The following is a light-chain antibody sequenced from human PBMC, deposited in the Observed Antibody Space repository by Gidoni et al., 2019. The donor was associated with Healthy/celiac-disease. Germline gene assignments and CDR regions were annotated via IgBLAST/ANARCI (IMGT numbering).Light chain of an antibody. CDR3: QQSYSTPLT. V-gene: IGKV1-39*01. CDR2: AAS. Sequence: DIQMTRSTSSLSASVGDRVTITCRASQSISSYLNWYQQKPGKAPKLLIDAASSLQSGVPSRFSGSGSGTDFTLTISSLQPEDFATYYCQQSYSTPLTFGGGTKVEIK. CDR1: QSISSY. J-gene: IGKJ4*01.